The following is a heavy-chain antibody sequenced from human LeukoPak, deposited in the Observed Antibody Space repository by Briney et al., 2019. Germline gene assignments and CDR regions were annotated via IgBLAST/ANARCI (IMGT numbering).Heavy chain of an antibody. D-gene: IGHD3-3*01. CDR3: ARHLRPYFDY. CDR1: GGSLSSSTYY. J-gene: IGHJ4*02. CDR2: IFYSGST. Sequence: KPSETLFLTCTVSGGSLSSSTYYWGWIRQPPGKGLEWIGTIFYSGSTYYNPSLKSRLTISVDTSKNQYSLRLSSVTAADTAVYYCARHLRPYFDYWGQGTLVTVSS. V-gene: IGHV4-39*01.